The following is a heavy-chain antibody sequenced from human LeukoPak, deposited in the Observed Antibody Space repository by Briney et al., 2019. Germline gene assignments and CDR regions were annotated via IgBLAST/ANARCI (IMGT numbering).Heavy chain of an antibody. J-gene: IGHJ4*02. CDR3: AKIRDSYTDY. CDR2: ISASGGAT. Sequence: GGSLRLSCAASGFTFANYAMNWVRQTPGKGLEWVSAISASGGATFYADSVKGRFTISRDNSKNTLYLQMNSLRAEDTAVYYCAKIRDSYTDYWGQGTLVTASS. V-gene: IGHV3-23*01. D-gene: IGHD3-10*01. CDR1: GFTFANYA.